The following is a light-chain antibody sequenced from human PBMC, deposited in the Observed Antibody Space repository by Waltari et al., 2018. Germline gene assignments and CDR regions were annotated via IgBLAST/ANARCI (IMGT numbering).Light chain of an antibody. CDR1: QSLVHSDGSTY. CDR2: QVS. V-gene: IGKV2-30*02. J-gene: IGKJ1*01. Sequence: EVVMTQSPLTLPVTLGQPASIPCRSTQSLVHSDGSTYVSWYQQRPGQSPRRLIYQVSKRDSGVPDRVSGSGSGTDFTLDISRVEAEDLGFYYCMQAKFWPWTFGQGTEVEIK. CDR3: MQAKFWPWT.